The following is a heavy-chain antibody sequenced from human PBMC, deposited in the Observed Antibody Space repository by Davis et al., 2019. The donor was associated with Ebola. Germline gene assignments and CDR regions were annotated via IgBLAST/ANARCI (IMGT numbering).Heavy chain of an antibody. D-gene: IGHD3-3*01. Sequence: SETLSLTCTVSGGSISSYYWSWIRQPPGKGLEWIGYIYYSGGTNYNPSLKSRVTISVDTSKNQFSLKLSSVTAADTAVYYCAREAIFGVVIILPHNWFDPWGQGTLVTVSS. V-gene: IGHV4-59*12. CDR3: AREAIFGVVIILPHNWFDP. CDR2: IYYSGGT. J-gene: IGHJ5*02. CDR1: GGSISSYY.